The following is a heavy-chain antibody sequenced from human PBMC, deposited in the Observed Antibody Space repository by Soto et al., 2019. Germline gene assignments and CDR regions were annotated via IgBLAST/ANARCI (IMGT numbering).Heavy chain of an antibody. CDR1: CA. CDR3: AKDGPSSGGWETYYYGMDG. Sequence: CAPCQVSQDPRKRLEWVSAISGSGGSTYYADSVKGRFTISRDSSKNTLYLQMNSLRAEDTAVYYCAKDGPSSGGWETYYYGMDGWGPGPTV. V-gene: IGHV3-23*01. CDR2: ISGSGGST. D-gene: IGHD6-19*01. J-gene: IGHJ6*02.